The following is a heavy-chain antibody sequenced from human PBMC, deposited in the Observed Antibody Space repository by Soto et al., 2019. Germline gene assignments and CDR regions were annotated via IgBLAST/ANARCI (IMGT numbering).Heavy chain of an antibody. CDR2: ISWNGNFT. CDR3: VGGSWFD. Sequence: EVQLVEAGGDMVQPGRSLKLSCVVSGYSFEDYSMHWVRQAPGKGLEWVSGISWNGNFTGYADSVKGRFTISRDNAKNSLFLQMRSLSLEDTALYYCVGGSWFDWGQGTLVTVYS. CDR1: GYSFEDYS. J-gene: IGHJ4*02. D-gene: IGHD2-15*01. V-gene: IGHV3-9*01.